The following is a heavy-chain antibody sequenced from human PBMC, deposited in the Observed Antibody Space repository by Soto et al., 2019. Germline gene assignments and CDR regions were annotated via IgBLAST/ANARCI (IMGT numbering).Heavy chain of an antibody. V-gene: IGHV3-23*05. J-gene: IGHJ4*02. D-gene: IGHD3-10*01. CDR1: GFTFSTYA. Sequence: EGQVVESGGDLVQPGDSLTISCAASGFTFSTYAMSWVRQAPGKGLEWVSGIHKTGTITFYADSVKGRFTISRDNSKNTLYLHMRSLRDGDTAVYYCVRDLNYKFFFDLWGQGTLFTVSS. CDR2: IHKTGTIT. CDR3: VRDLNYKFFFDL.